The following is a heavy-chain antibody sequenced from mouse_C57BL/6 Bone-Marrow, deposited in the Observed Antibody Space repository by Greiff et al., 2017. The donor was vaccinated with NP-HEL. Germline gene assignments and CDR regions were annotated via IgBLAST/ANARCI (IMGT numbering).Heavy chain of an antibody. V-gene: IGHV5-6*02. Sequence: EVMLVESGGDLVKPGGSLKLSCAASGFTFSSYGMSWVRQTPDKRLEWVATISSGGSYTYYPDSVKGRFTISRDNAKNTLYLQMSSLKSEDTAMYYCARLYGSKYFDVWGTGTTVTVSS. CDR1: GFTFSSYG. D-gene: IGHD1-1*01. J-gene: IGHJ1*03. CDR3: ARLYGSKYFDV. CDR2: ISSGGSYT.